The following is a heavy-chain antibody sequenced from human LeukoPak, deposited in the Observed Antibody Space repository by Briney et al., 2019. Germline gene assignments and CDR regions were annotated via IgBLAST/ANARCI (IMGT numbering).Heavy chain of an antibody. V-gene: IGHV5-51*01. J-gene: IGHJ4*02. CDR3: ARHPITRYYDSSGYSAGGPDY. CDR2: IYPGDSDT. Sequence: GESLKISCKASGYSFTSYWIGWVRQMPGKGLEWMGIIYPGDSDTRYSPSFKGQVTISADKSISTAYLQWSSLKASDTAMYYCARHPITRYYDSSGYSAGGPDYWGQGTLVTVSS. D-gene: IGHD3-22*01. CDR1: GYSFTSYW.